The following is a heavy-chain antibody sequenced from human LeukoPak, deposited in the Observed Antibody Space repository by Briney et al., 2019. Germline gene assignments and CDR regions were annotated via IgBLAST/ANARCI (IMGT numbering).Heavy chain of an antibody. V-gene: IGHV1-69*13. CDR3: AILHDYTRYYYGMDV. J-gene: IGHJ6*02. CDR2: IIPIFGTA. D-gene: IGHD4-11*01. Sequence: SVKVSCRASGYTFTGYHIHWVRQAPGQGLEWMGGIIPIFGTANYAQKFQGRVTITADESTSTAYMELSSLRSEDTAVYYCAILHDYTRYYYGMDVWGQGTTVTVSS. CDR1: GYTFTGYH.